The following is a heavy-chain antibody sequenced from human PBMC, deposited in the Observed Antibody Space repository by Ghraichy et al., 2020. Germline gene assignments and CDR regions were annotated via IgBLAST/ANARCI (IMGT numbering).Heavy chain of an antibody. V-gene: IGHV3-21*01. CDR1: GLMFSPNT. J-gene: IGHJ6*02. D-gene: IGHD6-19*01. CDR3: SRGGGAGTPVLYHMDV. Sequence: GGSLRLSCVASGLMFSPNTMNWVRQAPGKGLEWVSSISSSTRYIYYADSVKGRFTISRDNAKNSLYLQMNSLRAEDTAVYYCSRGGGAGTPVLYHMDVWGRGTTVTVSS. CDR2: ISSSTRYI.